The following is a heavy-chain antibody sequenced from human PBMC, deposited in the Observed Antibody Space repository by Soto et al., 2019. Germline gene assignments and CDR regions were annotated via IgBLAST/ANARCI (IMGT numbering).Heavy chain of an antibody. CDR3: ETDKITGLFAY. V-gene: IGHV4-34*01. CDR1: GFSFSGYY. D-gene: IGHD2-8*02. Sequence: PSETLSLTCAVYGFSFSGYYRTWVRQPPGTGLEWIGEINHSGSTNYNPSLKSRVTISVDTSKNQFSLKLTSVTAADTAVYYCETDKITGLFAYWGQGTLVTVS. J-gene: IGHJ4*02. CDR2: INHSGST.